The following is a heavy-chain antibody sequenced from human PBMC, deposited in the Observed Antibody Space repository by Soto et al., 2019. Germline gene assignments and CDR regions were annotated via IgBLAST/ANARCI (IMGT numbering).Heavy chain of an antibody. Sequence: QVQLVESGGGVAQPGRSLRLFCAASGFTLSSYSLHWVRQSPGKGLEWVAAISSDGTEKHYADAVKGRFTISRDNAKNTLSLQLNSLRTEDTAVYYCARMFGFSYGPANRGMDVWGQGTTVTGYS. D-gene: IGHD5-18*01. CDR2: ISSDGTEK. V-gene: IGHV3-30*04. CDR1: GFTLSSYS. CDR3: ARMFGFSYGPANRGMDV. J-gene: IGHJ6*02.